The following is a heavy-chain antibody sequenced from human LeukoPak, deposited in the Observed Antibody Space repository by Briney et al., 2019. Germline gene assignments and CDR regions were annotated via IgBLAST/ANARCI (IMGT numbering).Heavy chain of an antibody. Sequence: PGRSLRLSCAASGFTFSSNAMHWVRQAPGKGLEWVAIISYDGSNKYYADSVKGRFTISRDKSKNTLYLQVNSLRGEDTAVYYCARSAAAGRIVATFDYWGQGTLVTVSS. J-gene: IGHJ4*02. V-gene: IGHV3-30*04. CDR2: ISYDGSNK. D-gene: IGHD5-12*01. CDR1: GFTFSSNA. CDR3: ARSAAAGRIVATFDY.